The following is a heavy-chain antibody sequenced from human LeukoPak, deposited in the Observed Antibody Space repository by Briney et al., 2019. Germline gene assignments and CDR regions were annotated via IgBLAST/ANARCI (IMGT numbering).Heavy chain of an antibody. J-gene: IGHJ4*02. V-gene: IGHV3-33*06. CDR3: AKGLWFNYGNYFDY. D-gene: IGHD2-21*01. Sequence: GGSLRLSCAASGFTFSSYGMHWVRQAPGKGLEWVAVIWYDGSNKYYADSVKGRFTISRDNSKNTLYLQMNSLRAEDTAVYYCAKGLWFNYGNYFDYWGQGTLVTVSS. CDR2: IWYDGSNK. CDR1: GFTFSSYG.